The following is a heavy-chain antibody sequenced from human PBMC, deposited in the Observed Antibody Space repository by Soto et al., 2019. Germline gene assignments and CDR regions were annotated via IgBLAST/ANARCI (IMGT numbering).Heavy chain of an antibody. CDR1: GYTFTSYG. J-gene: IGHJ5*02. CDR2: ISAYNGNT. D-gene: IGHD6-13*01. V-gene: IGHV1-18*01. Sequence: ASVKVSCKASGYTFTSYGISWVRQAPGQGLEWMGWISAYNGNTNYAQKLQGRVTMTTDTSTSTAYMELRSLRSDDTAVYYCARDLRYSSSWPWWFDPWGQGTLVTVSS. CDR3: ARDLRYSSSWPWWFDP.